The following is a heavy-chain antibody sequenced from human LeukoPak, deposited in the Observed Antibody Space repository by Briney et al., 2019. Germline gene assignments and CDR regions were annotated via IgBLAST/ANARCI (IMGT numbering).Heavy chain of an antibody. V-gene: IGHV3-43D*03. CDR3: AKGRHTAMVGSFGY. J-gene: IGHJ4*02. CDR1: GFTFSSYG. CDR2: ISWDGGST. Sequence: PGGSLRLSCTASGFTFSSYGMTWVRQAPGKGLEWVSLISWDGGSTYYADSVKGRFTISRDNSKNSLYLQMNSLRAEDTALYYCAKGRHTAMVGSFGYWGQGTLVTVSS. D-gene: IGHD5-18*01.